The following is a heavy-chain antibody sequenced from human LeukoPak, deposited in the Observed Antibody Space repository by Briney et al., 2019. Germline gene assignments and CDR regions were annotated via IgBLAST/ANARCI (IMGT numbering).Heavy chain of an antibody. CDR3: IVFGDSNH. Sequence: GGSLRLSCAASGFTFSSYWMHWVRQAPGKGLEWVSAIHTSGDTCCADSVKGRFTISRDTSKNTLYLQINSLRVEDTAVYYCIVFGDSNHWGQGTLVTVSS. CDR1: GFTFSSYW. D-gene: IGHD4-17*01. CDR2: IHTSGDT. J-gene: IGHJ5*02. V-gene: IGHV3-53*01.